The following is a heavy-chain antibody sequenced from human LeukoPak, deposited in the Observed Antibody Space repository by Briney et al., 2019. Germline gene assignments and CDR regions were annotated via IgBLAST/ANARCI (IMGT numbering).Heavy chain of an antibody. CDR2: ISSSGSTI. CDR3: ARDEVTMVRGLFRFDY. V-gene: IGHV3-48*03. J-gene: IGHJ4*02. CDR1: GFTFSSYE. Sequence: PGGSLRLSCAASGFTFSSYEMNWVRQAPGKGLEWVSYISSSGSTIYYAGSVKGRFTISRDNAKNSLYLQMNSLRAEDTAVYYCARDEVTMVRGLFRFDYWGQGTLVTVSS. D-gene: IGHD3-10*01.